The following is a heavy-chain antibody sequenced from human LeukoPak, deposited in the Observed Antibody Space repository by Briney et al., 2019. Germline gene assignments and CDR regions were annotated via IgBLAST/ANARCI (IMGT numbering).Heavy chain of an antibody. Sequence: GGSLRLSCAASGFTFSSYSMNWVRQAPGEGLEWVSSINSSSSYIYYADSVKGRFTISRDNAKNSLYLQMNSLRAEDTAVYYCARDPDPYCGGDCYFDYWGQGTLVTVSS. CDR2: INSSSSYI. D-gene: IGHD2-21*02. V-gene: IGHV3-21*01. CDR1: GFTFSSYS. J-gene: IGHJ4*02. CDR3: ARDPDPYCGGDCYFDY.